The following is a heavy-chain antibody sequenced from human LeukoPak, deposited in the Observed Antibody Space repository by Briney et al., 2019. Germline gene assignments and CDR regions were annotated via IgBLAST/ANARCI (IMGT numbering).Heavy chain of an antibody. Sequence: SETLSLTCAVSGASMNTHYWSWIRQPPGKGLEWIGYMLGTATTKDNPSLKSRFTLSADTSKNQFSLRLTSATAADTAVYYCATIKRGNIFGYFDFWGQGIPVTVSS. J-gene: IGHJ4*02. CDR2: MLGTATT. CDR3: ATIKRGNIFGYFDF. V-gene: IGHV4-4*09. CDR1: GASMNTHY. D-gene: IGHD5-18*01.